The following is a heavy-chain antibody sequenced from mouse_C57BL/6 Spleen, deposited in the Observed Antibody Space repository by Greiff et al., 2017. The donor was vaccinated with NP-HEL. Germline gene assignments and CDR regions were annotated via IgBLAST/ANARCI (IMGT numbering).Heavy chain of an antibody. Sequence: EVQLQQSGPGLVKPSQSLSLTCSVTGYSITSGYYWNWLRQFPGNQLEWMGYISYDGSNNYNPSLKNRISIPRDTSKNQFFLKLNSVTTEYTATYYCASSNYAMDYWGQGTSVTVSS. CDR2: ISYDGSN. CDR1: GYSITSGYY. D-gene: IGHD1-1*01. CDR3: ASSNYAMDY. J-gene: IGHJ4*01. V-gene: IGHV3-6*01.